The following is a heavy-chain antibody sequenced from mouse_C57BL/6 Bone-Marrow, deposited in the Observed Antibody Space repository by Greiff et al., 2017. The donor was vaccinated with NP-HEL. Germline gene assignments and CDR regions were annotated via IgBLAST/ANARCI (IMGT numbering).Heavy chain of an antibody. Sequence: VQLQQPGAELVKPGASVKMSCKASGYTFTSYWITWVKQRPGQGLEWIGDIYPGSGSTNYNEKFKSKATLTVDTSSSTAYMQLSSLTSEDSAVYYCARPHYYGSSYDYAMDYWGQGTSVTVSS. CDR1: GYTFTSYW. CDR3: ARPHYYGSSYDYAMDY. V-gene: IGHV1-55*01. J-gene: IGHJ4*01. D-gene: IGHD1-1*01. CDR2: IYPGSGST.